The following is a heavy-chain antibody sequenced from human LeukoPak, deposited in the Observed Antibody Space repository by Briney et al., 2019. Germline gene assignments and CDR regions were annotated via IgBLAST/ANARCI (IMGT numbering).Heavy chain of an antibody. CDR3: AKGIGESSSSVGGRYYYGMDV. D-gene: IGHD6-6*01. J-gene: IGHJ6*02. CDR2: INPSGGST. Sequence: GASVKVSCKASGGTFSSYAISWVRQAPGQGLEWMGIINPSGGSTSYAQKFQGRVTMNRDTSTSTVYMELSSLRSEDTAVYYCAKGIGESSSSVGGRYYYGMDVWGQGTTVTVSS. CDR1: GGTFSSYA. V-gene: IGHV1-46*01.